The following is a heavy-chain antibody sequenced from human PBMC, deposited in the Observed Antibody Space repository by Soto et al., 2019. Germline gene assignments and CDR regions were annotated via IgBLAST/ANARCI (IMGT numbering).Heavy chain of an antibody. J-gene: IGHJ6*02. Sequence: QVQLVQSGDEVKKPGASVKVSCKASGYIFVNYGIAWVRQAPGQGLEWMGWISPYTGNTHSASKVQGRLTMTTDTTTTTAYMDLGSLTSDDTAVYYCVMVDNYVTPTPQDVWGQGTTVTVSS. CDR3: VMVDNYVTPTPQDV. V-gene: IGHV1-18*01. CDR2: ISPYTGNT. CDR1: GYIFVNYG. D-gene: IGHD3-16*01.